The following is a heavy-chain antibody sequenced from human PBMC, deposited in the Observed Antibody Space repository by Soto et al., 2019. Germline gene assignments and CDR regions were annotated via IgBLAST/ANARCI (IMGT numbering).Heavy chain of an antibody. Sequence: SETLSLTCAVYGGSFSGYYWSWIRQPPGKGLEWIGEINHSGSTNYNPSLKSRVTISVDTSKNQFSLKLSSVTAADTAVYYCARGRVFGVVRQSGYFDYWGQGTLVTVSS. CDR2: INHSGST. CDR1: GGSFSGYY. CDR3: ARGRVFGVVRQSGYFDY. D-gene: IGHD3-3*01. J-gene: IGHJ4*02. V-gene: IGHV4-34*01.